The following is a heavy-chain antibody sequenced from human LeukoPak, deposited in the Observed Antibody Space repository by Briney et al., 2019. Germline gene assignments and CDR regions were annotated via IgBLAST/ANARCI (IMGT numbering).Heavy chain of an antibody. V-gene: IGHV3-9*01. D-gene: IGHD6-13*01. J-gene: IGHJ3*02. Sequence: GGSLRLSCAASGFTFDDYAMHWVRQAPGKGLEWVSGISWNSGSIGYADSVKGRFTISRDNAKNSLYLQMNSLRAEDTALYYCARARYSYEAFDIWGQGTMVTVSS. CDR3: ARARYSYEAFDI. CDR2: ISWNSGSI. CDR1: GFTFDDYA.